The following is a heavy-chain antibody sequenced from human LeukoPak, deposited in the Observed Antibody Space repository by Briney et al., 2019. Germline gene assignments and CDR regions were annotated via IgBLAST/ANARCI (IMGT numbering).Heavy chain of an antibody. D-gene: IGHD2-2*01. J-gene: IGHJ5*02. CDR3: ARDGDQLDLSWFDP. V-gene: IGHV1-2*02. Sequence: ASVKVSCKASGYTFTGHYMHWVRQAPGQGLEWMGWINPNSGGTNYAQKFQGRVTMSRDTSISTAYMELSRLTSDDTAMYYCARDGDQLDLSWFDPWGQGTLVTVSS. CDR2: INPNSGGT. CDR1: GYTFTGHY.